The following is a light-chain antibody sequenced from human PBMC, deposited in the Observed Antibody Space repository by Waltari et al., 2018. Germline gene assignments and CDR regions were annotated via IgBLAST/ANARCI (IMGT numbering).Light chain of an antibody. CDR1: QSINSW. CDR3: QQYNLYSWT. V-gene: IGKV1-5*03. Sequence: DIQMTQSPSTLSASVGDRVTITCRDSQSINSWLAWYQQKPGKAPKLLISKASSLESGVPSRFSGSGSGTEFTLSISSLQPDDFTTYYCQQYNLYSWTFGQGTKVEV. CDR2: KAS. J-gene: IGKJ1*01.